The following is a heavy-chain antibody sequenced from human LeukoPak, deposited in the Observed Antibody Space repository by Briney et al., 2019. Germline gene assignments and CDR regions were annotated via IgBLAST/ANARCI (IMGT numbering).Heavy chain of an antibody. V-gene: IGHV4-39*01. D-gene: IGHD6-13*01. CDR1: GGSISSSSYY. J-gene: IGHJ4*02. CDR3: ARHVLVYDRIAAAGTCYFDY. CDR2: IYYSGST. Sequence: SGTLSLTCTVSGGSISSSSYYWGWIRQPPGKGLEWIGSIYYSGSTYYNPSLKSRVTISVDTSKNQFSLKLSSVTAADTAVYYCARHVLVYDRIAAAGTCYFDYWGQGTLVTVSS.